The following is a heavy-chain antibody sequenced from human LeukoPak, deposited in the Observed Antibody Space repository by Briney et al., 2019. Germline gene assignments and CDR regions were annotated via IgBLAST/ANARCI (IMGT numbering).Heavy chain of an antibody. CDR2: ISSSSSTI. J-gene: IGHJ4*02. V-gene: IGHV3-48*01. D-gene: IGHD3-22*01. CDR3: ARDLSYYDSSGPYYFDY. Sequence: PGGSLRLSCAASGFTFSSYSMNWVRQAPRKGLEWVSYISSSSSTIYYADSVKGRFTISRDNAKNSLYLQMNSLRAEDTAVYYCARDLSYYDSSGPYYFDYWGQGTLVTVSS. CDR1: GFTFSSYS.